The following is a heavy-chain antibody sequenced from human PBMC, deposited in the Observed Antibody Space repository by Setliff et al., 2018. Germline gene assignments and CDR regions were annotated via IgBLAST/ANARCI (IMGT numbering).Heavy chain of an antibody. CDR3: XXXVXXXLAAAGTVSNY. J-gene: IGHJ4*02. CDR2: IYYSGST. Sequence: SETLSLTCTVSGGPISRNDLSWTRQPPGKGLEWIGSIYYSGSTNYNPSLKSXVTISVDTSKNQXSLKXSSVTXXDTAVYYCXXXVXXXLAAAGTVSNYWGQGTLVTVSS. V-gene: IGHV4-59*01. CDR1: GGPISRND. D-gene: IGHD6-13*01.